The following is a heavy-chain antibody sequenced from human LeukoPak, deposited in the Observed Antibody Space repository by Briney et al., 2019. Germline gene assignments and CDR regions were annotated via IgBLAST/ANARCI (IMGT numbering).Heavy chain of an antibody. J-gene: IGHJ5*02. Sequence: GGSLRLSCAASGFTFTNAWMSWVRQAPGEGLEWVGRIKSKTDGGTIHYAAPVKGRFTISRDDSKNTLYLQMNSLKTEDTAVYYCTTEDYYDSSGYLYNWFDPWGQGVLVTVSS. CDR1: GFTFTNAW. D-gene: IGHD3-22*01. V-gene: IGHV3-15*05. CDR2: IKSKTDGGTI. CDR3: TTEDYYDSSGYLYNWFDP.